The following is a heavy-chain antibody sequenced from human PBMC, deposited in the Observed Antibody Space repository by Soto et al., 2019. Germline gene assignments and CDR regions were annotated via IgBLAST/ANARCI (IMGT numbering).Heavy chain of an antibody. V-gene: IGHV4-59*01. CDR1: GDSISSYY. D-gene: IGHD6-13*01. J-gene: IGHJ4*02. CDR2: IYYSGST. Sequence: PSETLSLTCTVSGDSISSYYWSWIRQPPGKGLEWIGYIYYSGSTNYNPSLKSRVTISVDTSKNQFSLKLSSVTAADTAVYYCARSHFSSSWYTGWGQGTLVTVSS. CDR3: ARSHFSSSWYTG.